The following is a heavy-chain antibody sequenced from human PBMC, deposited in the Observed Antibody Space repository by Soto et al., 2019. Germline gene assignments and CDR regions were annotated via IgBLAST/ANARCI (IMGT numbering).Heavy chain of an antibody. D-gene: IGHD3-9*01. Sequence: GGSLRLSCAASGFTFSSYAMHWVRQAPGKGLEYVSAISSNGGSTYYANSVKGRFTISRDNSKNTLYLQMGSLRAEDMAVYYCARSEGGYFDWLSPTDYWGQGTLVTVSS. CDR3: ARSEGGYFDWLSPTDY. CDR1: GFTFSSYA. CDR2: ISSNGGST. V-gene: IGHV3-64*01. J-gene: IGHJ4*02.